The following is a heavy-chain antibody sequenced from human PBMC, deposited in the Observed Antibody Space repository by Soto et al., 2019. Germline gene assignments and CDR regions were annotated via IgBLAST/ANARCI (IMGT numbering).Heavy chain of an antibody. D-gene: IGHD1-26*01. CDR2: MYYSVST. V-gene: IGHV4-31*03. Sequence: QVQLQESGPGLVKPSQALSLTCTVSGGSISSGGYYWSWVRQHPGKGLEWIAYMYYSVSTYYNPSLKSRVAESVDTSKNQFSLKLSSVTAADTAVYYCARFSGSYLGDWGQGTLVTVSS. CDR3: ARFSGSYLGD. CDR1: GGSISSGGYY. J-gene: IGHJ4*02.